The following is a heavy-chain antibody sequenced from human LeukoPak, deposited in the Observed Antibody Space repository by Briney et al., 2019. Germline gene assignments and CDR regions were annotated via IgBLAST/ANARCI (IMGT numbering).Heavy chain of an antibody. CDR2: IKQDGSEK. Sequence: GGSLRLSCAASGFTFSSYAMSWVRQAPGKGLEWVANIKQDGSEKYYVDSVKGRFTISRDNAKNSLYLQMNSLRAEDTAVYYCARDITMIVVDWGQGTLVTVSS. CDR3: ARDITMIVVD. J-gene: IGHJ4*02. CDR1: GFTFSSYA. V-gene: IGHV3-7*01. D-gene: IGHD3-22*01.